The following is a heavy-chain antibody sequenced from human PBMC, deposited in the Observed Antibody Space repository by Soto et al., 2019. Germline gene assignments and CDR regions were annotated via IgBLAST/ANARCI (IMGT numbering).Heavy chain of an antibody. Sequence: ASVKVSCKASGYTFTGYYMHWVRQAPGQGLEWMGWINPNSGGTNYAQKFQGWVTMTRDTSISTAYMELSRLRSDDTAVYYCARAPWKDLSQFDYWGQGTLVTVSS. J-gene: IGHJ4*02. CDR1: GYTFTGYY. CDR2: INPNSGGT. D-gene: IGHD1-1*01. CDR3: ARAPWKDLSQFDY. V-gene: IGHV1-2*04.